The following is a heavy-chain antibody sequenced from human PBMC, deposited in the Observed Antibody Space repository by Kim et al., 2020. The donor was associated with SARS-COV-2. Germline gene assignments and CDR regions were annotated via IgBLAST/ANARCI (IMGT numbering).Heavy chain of an antibody. CDR2: IDPSDSYT. CDR3: ARPIAAAGNYYYYYGMDV. D-gene: IGHD6-13*01. Sequence: GESLKISCKGSGYSFTSYWISWVRQMPGKGVEWMGRIDPSDSYTNYSPSFQGHVTISADKSISTAYLQWSSLKASDTAMYYCARPIAAAGNYYYYYGMDVWGQGTTVTVSS. V-gene: IGHV5-10-1*01. CDR1: GYSFTSYW. J-gene: IGHJ6*02.